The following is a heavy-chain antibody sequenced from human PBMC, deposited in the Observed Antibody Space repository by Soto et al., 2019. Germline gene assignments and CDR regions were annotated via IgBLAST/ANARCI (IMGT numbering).Heavy chain of an antibody. CDR1: RDSVSSNSAA. V-gene: IGHV6-1*01. CDR2: TYYRSKWYN. J-gene: IGHJ6*02. D-gene: IGHD6-13*01. CDR3: AMVAAAGRDYYYYGMDV. Sequence: SQTLSLTCAISRDSVSSNSAAWNWIRQSPSRGLEWLGRTYYRSKWYNDYAVSVKSRITINPDTSKNQFSLQLNSVTPEDTAVYYCAMVAAAGRDYYYYGMDVWGQGTTVTVSS.